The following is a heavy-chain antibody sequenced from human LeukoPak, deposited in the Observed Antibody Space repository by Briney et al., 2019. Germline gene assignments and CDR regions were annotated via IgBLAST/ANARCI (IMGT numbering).Heavy chain of an antibody. Sequence: ASVKVSCKASGFTLSGYYIHWVRQAPGQGLEWMGWINPNRGATNYAQNFQGRVTMTRDTSTSTAYMEVNILRSDDTAVYYCARGTGFLRPNWFDPWGQGTLVTVSS. CDR1: GFTLSGYY. J-gene: IGHJ5*01. V-gene: IGHV1-2*02. CDR3: ARGTGFLRPNWFDP. D-gene: IGHD3-3*01. CDR2: INPNRGAT.